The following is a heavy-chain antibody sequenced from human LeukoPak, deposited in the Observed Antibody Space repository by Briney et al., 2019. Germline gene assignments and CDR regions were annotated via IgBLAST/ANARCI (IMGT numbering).Heavy chain of an antibody. Sequence: GGSLRLSCAASGFTFSSYGMSWVRQAPGKGLEWVSAISGSGGSTYYADSVKGRFTISRDNSKNTLYLQMNSLRAEDTAVYYCAKSLYDSSGYYSRGYFDYWGQGTLVTVSS. CDR1: GFTFSSYG. D-gene: IGHD3-22*01. V-gene: IGHV3-23*01. CDR2: ISGSGGST. J-gene: IGHJ4*02. CDR3: AKSLYDSSGYYSRGYFDY.